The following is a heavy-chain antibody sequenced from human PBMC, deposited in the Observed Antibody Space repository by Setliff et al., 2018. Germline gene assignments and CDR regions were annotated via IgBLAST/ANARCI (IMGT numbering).Heavy chain of an antibody. Sequence: SVKVSCKASGFTFTSSAVQWVRRARGQRLEWIGWIVVGSGNTNYAQKFQERVTITRDMSTSTAYMELSSLRSEDTAVYYCAADLGIVGATMPFDYWGQGTLVTVSS. J-gene: IGHJ4*02. D-gene: IGHD1-26*01. CDR2: IVVGSGNT. CDR3: AADLGIVGATMPFDY. CDR1: GFTFTSSA. V-gene: IGHV1-58*01.